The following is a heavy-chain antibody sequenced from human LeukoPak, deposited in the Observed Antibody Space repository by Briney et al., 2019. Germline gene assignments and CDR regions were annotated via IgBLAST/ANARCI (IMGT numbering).Heavy chain of an antibody. D-gene: IGHD3-10*01. CDR3: ARAQGTMVRGADGFDI. Sequence: SVKVSCKVSGYSFTSNYIHWVRQAPGQGLEWMGGIIPIFGTANYAQKFQGRVTITADESTSTAYMELSSLRSEDTAVYYCARAQGTMVRGADGFDIWGQGTMVTVSS. J-gene: IGHJ3*02. CDR1: GYSFTSNY. V-gene: IGHV1-69*13. CDR2: IIPIFGTA.